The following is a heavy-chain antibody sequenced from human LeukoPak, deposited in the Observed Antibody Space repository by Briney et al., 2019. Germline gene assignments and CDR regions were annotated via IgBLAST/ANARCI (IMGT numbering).Heavy chain of an antibody. D-gene: IGHD3-16*01. J-gene: IGHJ4*02. V-gene: IGHV3-48*03. CDR3: ARGPSYFDS. CDR1: GFTFSNYE. Sequence: GGSLRLSCAAWGFTFSNYEMSWVRQAPGEGLEWVAYITGTAGTIFYVDSVKGRFTISRDNARNSLYLQMNSLRAEDTAIYYCARGPSYFDSWGQGTLVTVSS. CDR2: ITGTAGTI.